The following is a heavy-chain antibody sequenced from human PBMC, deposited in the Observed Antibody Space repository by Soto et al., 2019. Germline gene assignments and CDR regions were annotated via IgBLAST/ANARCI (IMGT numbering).Heavy chain of an antibody. CDR3: ARDRGAEVDTGTMDS. Sequence: EVHLAESGGGLVQPGGSLRLSCGGSGFSFGGRAMHWVRQAPGRGLESVSAISRHGDKTFYADSVRGRFTISRDTSKNMLYLQMGSLRTEDTAIYYCARDRGAEVDTGTMDSWDQGTLVTVSS. CDR2: ISRHGDKT. CDR1: GFSFGGRA. D-gene: IGHD5-18*01. V-gene: IGHV3-64*07. J-gene: IGHJ4*02.